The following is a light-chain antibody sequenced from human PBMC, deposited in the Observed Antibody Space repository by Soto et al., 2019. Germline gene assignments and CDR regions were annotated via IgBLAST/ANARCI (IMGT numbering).Light chain of an antibody. Sequence: EIVLTQSPASLSLSPGEIATLSWRASQNVANYLDWYQQKPGQAPRLLIHESSNRATDIPARFSGSGSGTEFTLTISSLQSEDFAVYYCQQYNNWPAINCGQGTRRAIK. CDR3: QQYNNWPAIN. CDR2: ESS. CDR1: QNVANY. V-gene: IGKV3D-15*01. J-gene: IGKJ5*01.